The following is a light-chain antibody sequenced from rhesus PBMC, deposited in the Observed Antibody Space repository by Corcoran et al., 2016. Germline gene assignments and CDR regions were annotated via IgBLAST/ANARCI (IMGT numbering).Light chain of an antibody. CDR3: QQGYSTPYS. J-gene: IGKJ2*01. V-gene: IGKV1-32*03. CDR1: QGISSY. Sequence: DIQMSQSPSSLSASVGDRVTITCRASQGISSYLNWYQQKPGKAPKLLIYYANSLASGVPSMFSGSGSGTDYTLTISSLKPEDFATYYCQQGYSTPYSFGQGTKVEIK. CDR2: YAN.